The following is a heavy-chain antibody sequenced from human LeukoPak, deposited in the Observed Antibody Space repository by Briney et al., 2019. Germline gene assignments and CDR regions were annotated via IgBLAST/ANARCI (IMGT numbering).Heavy chain of an antibody. V-gene: IGHV4-39*07. CDR3: ARDNRDYDAFDI. Sequence: SETLSLTCTVSAGSISSSSYYWGWIRQPPGKGLEWIGSIYYSGSTYYNPSLKSRVTMSVDTSKNQFSLKLSSVTAADTAVYYCARDNRDYDAFDIWGQGTMVTVSS. D-gene: IGHD1-7*01. J-gene: IGHJ3*02. CDR2: IYYSGST. CDR1: AGSISSSSYY.